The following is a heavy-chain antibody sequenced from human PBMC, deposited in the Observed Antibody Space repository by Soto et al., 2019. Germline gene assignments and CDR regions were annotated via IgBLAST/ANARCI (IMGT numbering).Heavy chain of an antibody. D-gene: IGHD3-22*01. Sequence: EVQLVESGGGLVQPGGSLRLSCAASGFTFSSNWMSWVRQAPGRGLEWMANIKYDGSEKYYVDSVKGRLTISRDNAKNSLYLQMNSLRAEDTAVYYCASSPHKDSRPDYWGQGTLVTVSS. CDR1: GFTFSSNW. J-gene: IGHJ4*02. CDR3: ASSPHKDSRPDY. CDR2: IKYDGSEK. V-gene: IGHV3-7*03.